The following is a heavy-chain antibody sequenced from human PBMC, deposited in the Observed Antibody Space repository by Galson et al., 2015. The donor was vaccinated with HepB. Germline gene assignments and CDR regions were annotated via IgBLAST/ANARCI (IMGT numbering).Heavy chain of an antibody. J-gene: IGHJ4*02. CDR3: ARGGGSYAYFDF. CDR2: ISSSGSNI. V-gene: IGHV3-48*01. D-gene: IGHD1-26*01. Sequence: SLRLSCAASGFTFSSYTMNWVRQAPGKGLEWLSHISSSGSNIYYADSVKGRFTISRDNAQNSLYLQMNSLRAEDTAVYYCARGGGSYAYFDFWGQGTLVTVSS. CDR1: GFTFSSYT.